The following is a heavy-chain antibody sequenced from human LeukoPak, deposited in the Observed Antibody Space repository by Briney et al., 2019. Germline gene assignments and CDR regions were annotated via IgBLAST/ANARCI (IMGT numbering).Heavy chain of an antibody. CDR2: IYYSGST. V-gene: IGHV4-39*01. J-gene: IGHJ4*02. CDR3: ARHQPTTVTTDY. D-gene: IGHD4-17*01. CDR1: GGSISSSSYY. Sequence: SETLSLTXTVSGGSISSSSYYWGWISQPPGKGLQWIGSIYYSGSTYYNPSLKSRVTISVDTSKNQFSLKLSSVTAADTAVYYCARHQPTTVTTDYWGQGTLVTVSS.